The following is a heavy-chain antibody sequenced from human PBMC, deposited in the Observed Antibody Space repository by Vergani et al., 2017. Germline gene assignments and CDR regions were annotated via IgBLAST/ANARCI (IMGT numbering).Heavy chain of an antibody. Sequence: QLQLQESGPGLVKPSETLSLTCTVSGGSISSSSYYWGWIRQPPGKGLEWIGSNYYSGSTYYNPSLKSRVTISVDTSKNQFSLKLSSVTAADTAVYYCARCYGALYYMDVWGKGTTVTVSS. CDR2: NYYSGST. CDR1: GGSISSSSYY. D-gene: IGHD1-26*01. J-gene: IGHJ6*03. V-gene: IGHV4-39*01. CDR3: ARCYGALYYMDV.